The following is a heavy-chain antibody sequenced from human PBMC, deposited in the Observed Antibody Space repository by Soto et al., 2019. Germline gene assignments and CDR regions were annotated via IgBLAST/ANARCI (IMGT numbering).Heavy chain of an antibody. D-gene: IGHD3-10*01. CDR2: VTPISGNT. CDR3: ATGRINMIRGVFYSGLDV. CDR1: GYTFTKYD. J-gene: IGHJ6*02. Sequence: QEQLEQSGAEVKKPGASVKVSCKASGYTFTKYDFNWVRQATGQGPEWMGWVTPISGNTETAQNFQGRVSLHMNTSTNPAVMELRSLRSGDTAIYYCATGRINMIRGVFYSGLDVWGRGTTVTVSS. V-gene: IGHV1-8*01.